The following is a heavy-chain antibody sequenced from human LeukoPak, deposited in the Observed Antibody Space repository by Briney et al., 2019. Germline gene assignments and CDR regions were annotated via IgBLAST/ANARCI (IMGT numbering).Heavy chain of an antibody. Sequence: GSLRLSCAASGFTFSSYGMHWVRQAPGKGLEWVAFIRYDGSNKYYADSVKGRFTISRDNSKNTLYLQMNSLRAEDTAVYYCAKDPTQGSSSWSKYFDYWGQGTLVTVSS. D-gene: IGHD6-13*01. J-gene: IGHJ4*02. CDR3: AKDPTQGSSSWSKYFDY. V-gene: IGHV3-30*02. CDR2: IRYDGSNK. CDR1: GFTFSSYG.